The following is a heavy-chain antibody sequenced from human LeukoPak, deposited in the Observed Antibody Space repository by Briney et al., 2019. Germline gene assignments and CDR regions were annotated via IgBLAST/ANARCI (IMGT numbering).Heavy chain of an antibody. CDR1: GFTFSSYW. CDR2: INHNGNVN. J-gene: IGHJ6*02. Sequence: GGSLRLSCVASGFTFSSYWMNWARQAPGKGLEWVASINHNGNVNYYVDSVKGRFTISRDNAKNSLYLQMSNLRAEDTAVYFCARGGGLDVWGQGATVTVSS. CDR3: ARGGGLDV. V-gene: IGHV3-7*03. D-gene: IGHD3-16*01.